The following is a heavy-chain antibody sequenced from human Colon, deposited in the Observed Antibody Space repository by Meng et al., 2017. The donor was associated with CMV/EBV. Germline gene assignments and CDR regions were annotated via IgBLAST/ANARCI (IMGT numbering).Heavy chain of an antibody. Sequence: LPESRPGLAPPSGTLSLIRSGSGVSISSDNWWTWVRQPPGKGLGWIGEIYHSGTTNYNPSLKSRVTISVDKSKNQVSLNLSSVTAADTAVYFCAKIPLGYSLSPLVGLDPWGQGTLVTVFS. D-gene: IGHD5-18*01. CDR2: IYHSGTT. J-gene: IGHJ5*02. CDR1: GVSISSDNW. CDR3: AKIPLGYSLSPLVGLDP. V-gene: IGHV4-4*02.